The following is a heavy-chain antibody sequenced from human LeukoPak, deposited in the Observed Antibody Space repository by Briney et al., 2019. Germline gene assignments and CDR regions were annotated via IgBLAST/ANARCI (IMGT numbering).Heavy chain of an antibody. CDR2: INPNSGGT. D-gene: IGHD1-26*01. CDR3: ARDRIGPLEGTSGSYYYYGMDV. CDR1: GYTFTGYY. V-gene: IGHV1-2*02. Sequence: ASVKVSCKASGYTFTGYYMLWVRQAPGQGLEWMGWINPNSGGTNYAQKFQGRVTMTRDTSISTAYMELSRLRSDDTAVYYCARDRIGPLEGTSGSYYYYGMDVWGQGTTVTVSS. J-gene: IGHJ6*02.